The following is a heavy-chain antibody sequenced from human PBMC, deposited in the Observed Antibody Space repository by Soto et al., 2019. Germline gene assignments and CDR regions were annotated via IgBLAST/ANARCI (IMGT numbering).Heavy chain of an antibody. J-gene: IGHJ4*02. D-gene: IGHD6-13*01. CDR3: ARSQRSSPYFDH. Sequence: GDSLKISCQCSRYTFSNFWVGWVRQLPGQGLEWIGIIYRGYHQTRYSPSFHGKVTLSAEKAINAAYLQWNSLEASDSAFYFCARSQRSSPYFDHWGQGALVTVSS. V-gene: IGHV5-51*01. CDR1: RYTFSNFW. CDR2: IYRGYHQT.